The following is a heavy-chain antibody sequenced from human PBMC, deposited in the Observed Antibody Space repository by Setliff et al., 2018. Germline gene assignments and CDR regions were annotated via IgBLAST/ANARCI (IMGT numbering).Heavy chain of an antibody. CDR2: ISGSGGST. V-gene: IGHV3-23*01. CDR1: GFTFSSYA. J-gene: IGHJ5*02. CDR3: XXXXXXX. Sequence: PGGSLRLSCAASGFTFSSYAMSWVRQAPGKGLEWVSGISGSGGSTYYADSVXXXFTXSRXXAKXXLYLQLNSLRAEDTAVSYXXXXXXXXWGXGPPVT.